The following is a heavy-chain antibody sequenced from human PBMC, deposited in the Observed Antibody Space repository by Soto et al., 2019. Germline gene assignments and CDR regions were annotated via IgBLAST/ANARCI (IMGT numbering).Heavy chain of an antibody. CDR3: ARPDSGYDRVVLGY. CDR2: IYYSGST. D-gene: IGHD5-12*01. Sequence: SDSLSPTCTVSAGSISICGYYWGWILHHPGKGLEWIGYIYYSGSTYYNPSLKSRVTISVHTSKNQFSLKLSSVTAAATAVYFCARPDSGYDRVVLGYWGQGTLVTVSS. V-gene: IGHV4-31*03. CDR1: AGSISICGYY. J-gene: IGHJ4*02.